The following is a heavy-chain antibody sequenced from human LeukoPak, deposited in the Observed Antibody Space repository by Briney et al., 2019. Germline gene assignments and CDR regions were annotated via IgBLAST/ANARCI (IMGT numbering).Heavy chain of an antibody. CDR3: AREDRTYYYYYGMDV. V-gene: IGHV3-7*03. CDR2: IKEDGSER. CDR1: AFIFSGHW. Sequence: GGSLRLSCEGSAFIFSGHWMNWVRQTPGKGLEWVASIKEDGSERQYVDSVKGRFSISRDNTKGSLFLQLNSLRAEDTAVYYCAREDRTYYYYYGMDVWGQGTTVTVSS. J-gene: IGHJ6*02.